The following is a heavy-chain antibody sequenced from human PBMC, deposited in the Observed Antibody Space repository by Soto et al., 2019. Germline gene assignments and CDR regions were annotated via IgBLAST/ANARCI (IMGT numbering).Heavy chain of an antibody. J-gene: IGHJ4*02. V-gene: IGHV1-69*06. Sequence: QVQLVQSGAEVKKPGSSVKLSCKASGDSFNTFAVTWVRQAPGQGLEWMGGIIPNFDTPNYAQKFQGRVTIIADKCTSTPYMELSSLRSEDTAVYYCARPYYDSSGYYLWYFDYWGQGTLVTVSS. D-gene: IGHD3-22*01. CDR3: ARPYYDSSGYYLWYFDY. CDR1: GDSFNTFA. CDR2: IIPNFDTP.